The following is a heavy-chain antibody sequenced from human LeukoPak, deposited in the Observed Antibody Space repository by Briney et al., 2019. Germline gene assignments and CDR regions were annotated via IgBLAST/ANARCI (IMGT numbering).Heavy chain of an antibody. V-gene: IGHV4-59*01. D-gene: IGHD2/OR15-2a*01. CDR1: GGSISSYY. CDR3: ARDFSAAFDI. Sequence: SETLSLTCTVSGGSISSYYWSWIRQPPGKALEWLGYIYYSGSTNYNPSLKSRVTISVDTATNQFSLKLRSVTAADTAVYYCARDFSAAFDIWGQGTMVTVSS. J-gene: IGHJ3*02. CDR2: IYYSGST.